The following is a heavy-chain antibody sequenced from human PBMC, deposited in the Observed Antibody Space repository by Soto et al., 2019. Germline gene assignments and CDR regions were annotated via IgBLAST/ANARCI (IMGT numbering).Heavy chain of an antibody. D-gene: IGHD3-10*01. V-gene: IGHV4-31*03. J-gene: IGHJ3*02. CDR2: FYYSGST. CDR1: GGSISSGGYY. Sequence: QVQLQESGPGLVKPSQTLSLTCTVSGGSISSGGYYWSWIRPHPGKGLGGIGYFYYSGSTYYNPSLRCRVTISVDTSKNQFSLKLSSVTAADTAVYYCASSRGLLWFGETHDAFDIWGQGTMVTVSS. CDR3: ASSRGLLWFGETHDAFDI.